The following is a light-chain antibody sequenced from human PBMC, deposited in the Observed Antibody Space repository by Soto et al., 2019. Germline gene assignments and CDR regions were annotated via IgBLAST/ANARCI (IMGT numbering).Light chain of an antibody. V-gene: IGKV3-20*01. CDR3: HQAGGSPIT. CDR2: GAS. CDR1: QSISSSF. J-gene: IGKJ5*01. Sequence: SVLAQSPGILSLSPGERASLSCGASQSISSSFLAWYQQKPGQAPRLLIYGASSRASGIPDRFSGSGSGTDFTLTSSRQAREDSAVYYWHQAGGSPITFGQGTRLEI.